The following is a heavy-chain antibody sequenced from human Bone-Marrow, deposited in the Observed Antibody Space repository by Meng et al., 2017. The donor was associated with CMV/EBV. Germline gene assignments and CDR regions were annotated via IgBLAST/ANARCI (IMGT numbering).Heavy chain of an antibody. V-gene: IGHV1-8*01. J-gene: IGHJ4*02. CDR1: GYTFTSYD. CDR3: ARGLEYSSSPENDY. Sequence: ASVKVSCKASGYTFTSYDINWVRQATGQGLEWMGWMNPSSGNTGYAQKFQGRVTMTRNTSISTAYMGLSSLRSEDTAVYYCARGLEYSSSPENDYWGQGTLVTVSS. D-gene: IGHD6-6*01. CDR2: MNPSSGNT.